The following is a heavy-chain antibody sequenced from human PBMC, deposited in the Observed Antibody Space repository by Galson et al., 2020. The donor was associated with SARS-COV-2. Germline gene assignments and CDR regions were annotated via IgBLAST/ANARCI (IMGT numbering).Heavy chain of an antibody. V-gene: IGHV3-7*05. J-gene: IGHJ4*02. D-gene: IGHD2-15*01. CDR2: IKPDGTAI. Sequence: GGSLRLSCAASGMTFSSAWMTWVRQAPGKGLEWVANIKPDGTAIYYVDSVRGRFTIARDNSKNSLYLQMSTLKAEDTAVYYCARTLSPPGGMLVPYQADEWGQGTLVAVSS. CDR1: GMTFSSAW. CDR3: ARTLSPPGGMLVPYQADE.